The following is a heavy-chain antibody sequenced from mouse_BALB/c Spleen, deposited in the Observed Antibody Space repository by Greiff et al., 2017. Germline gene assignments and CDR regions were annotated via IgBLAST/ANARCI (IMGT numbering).Heavy chain of an antibody. V-gene: IGHV14-4*02. Sequence: EVKLVESGAELVRSGASVKLSCTASGFNIKDYYMHWVKQRPEQGLEWIGWIDPENGDTEYAPKFQGKATMTADTSSNTAYLQLSSLTSEDTAVYYCNHYSYYYAMDYWGQGTSVTVSS. J-gene: IGHJ4*01. CDR2: IDPENGDT. CDR3: NHYSYYYAMDY. CDR1: GFNIKDYY. D-gene: IGHD1-2*01.